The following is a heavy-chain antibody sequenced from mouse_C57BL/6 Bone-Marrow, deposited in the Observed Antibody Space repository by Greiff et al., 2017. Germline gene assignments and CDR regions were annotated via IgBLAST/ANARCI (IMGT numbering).Heavy chain of an antibody. CDR2: IPPSDSDT. CDR1: GYSFTSYW. V-gene: IGHV1-74*01. J-gene: IGHJ3*01. D-gene: IGHD2-5*01. CDR3: ETPAYFSSPAGFAY. Sequence: VQLQQPGAELVKPGPSVKVSCKVSGYSFTSYWMHWVKQTPGQGLEWIGRIPPSDSDTNYNQQFKGKATLTEDKSSSAAYMQHSSLTSENSAVYYGETPAYFSSPAGFAYWGQGTLVTVSA.